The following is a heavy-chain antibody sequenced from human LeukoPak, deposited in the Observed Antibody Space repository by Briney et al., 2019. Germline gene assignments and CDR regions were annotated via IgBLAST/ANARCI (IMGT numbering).Heavy chain of an antibody. CDR1: GGSISSYY. CDR2: VHSSGNT. J-gene: IGHJ4*02. Sequence: KASETLSLTCTVSGGSISSYYWSWIRQPPGKAPEWVGYVHSSGNTNYNPSLKSRVTITVDTSKNQFSLRLTSVTAADTAVYFCARQSGNYFIDYFDYWGQGTLVTVSS. V-gene: IGHV4-59*08. D-gene: IGHD3-22*01. CDR3: ARQSGNYFIDYFDY.